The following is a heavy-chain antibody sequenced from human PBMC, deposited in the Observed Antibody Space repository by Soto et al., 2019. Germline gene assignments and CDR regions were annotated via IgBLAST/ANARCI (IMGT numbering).Heavy chain of an antibody. CDR2: MNTNTGNT. CDR3: ARVVRFCGGHAGX. CDR1: GYTFTEFD. D-gene: IGHD2-21*01. V-gene: IGHV1-8*01. J-gene: IGHJ4*02. Sequence: ASVKVSCKTSGYTFTEFDINWVRQAPGQGLEWMGCMNTNTGNTGYAQKFQGRVTMNRETSISTAYMELRRLRSEDTAVYYCARVVRFCGGHAGXWGQVTLVTVSX.